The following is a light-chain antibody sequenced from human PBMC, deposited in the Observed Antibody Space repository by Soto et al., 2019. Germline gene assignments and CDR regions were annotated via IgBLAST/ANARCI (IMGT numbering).Light chain of an antibody. Sequence: EIVLTQAPGTLPLSPGERVTLSCRTSQSISNNHLAWYQKKPGQAPRLLIHGTSNRATGIPDRFSGSGSGTDFTLTFSRLEPEDFAVYYCEYYGSSITFGGGTKVEIK. CDR3: EYYGSSIT. CDR1: QSISNNH. CDR2: GTS. J-gene: IGKJ4*01. V-gene: IGKV3-20*01.